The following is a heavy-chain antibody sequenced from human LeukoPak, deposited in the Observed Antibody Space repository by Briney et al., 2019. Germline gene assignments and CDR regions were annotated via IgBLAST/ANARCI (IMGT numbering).Heavy chain of an antibody. CDR1: GGSISSGGYY. J-gene: IGHJ1*01. CDR3: ARHGDGDSFEYFLH. Sequence: SETLSLTCTVSGGSISSGGYYWSWIRQHPGKGLEWIGYIYYTGSTNYNPSLKSRVTISVDTSKNQFSLRVNSVTAADTAVYYCARHGDGDSFEYFLHWGQGTLVTVSS. V-gene: IGHV4-61*08. D-gene: IGHD5-24*01. CDR2: IYYTGST.